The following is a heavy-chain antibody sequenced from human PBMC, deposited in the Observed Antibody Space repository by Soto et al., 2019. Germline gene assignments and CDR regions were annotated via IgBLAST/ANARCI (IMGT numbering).Heavy chain of an antibody. V-gene: IGHV3-21*01. CDR2: ISSSSSYI. CDR3: ASLFRGYSYGLNWFDP. CDR1: GFTFSSYS. Sequence: PGGSLRLSCAASGFTFSSYSMNWVRRAPGKGLEWVSSISSSSSYIYYADSVKGRFTISRDNAKNSLYLQMNSLRAEDTAVYYCASLFRGYSYGLNWFDPWGQGTLVTVSS. D-gene: IGHD5-18*01. J-gene: IGHJ5*02.